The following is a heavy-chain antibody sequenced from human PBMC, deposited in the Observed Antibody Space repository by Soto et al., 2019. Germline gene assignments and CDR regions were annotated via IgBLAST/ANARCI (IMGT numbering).Heavy chain of an antibody. J-gene: IGHJ4*02. D-gene: IGHD1-20*01. V-gene: IGHV1-18*01. CDR1: GYTFTSYG. Sequence: QVQLVQSGAEVKKPGASVKVSCKASGYTFTSYGISWVRQAPGQGLEWMGWISAYNGNTNYAQKLQGRVTMTTDTSTSTADRERRSLRSDDTAVYYCARGGDGSGFNWNDFLGLYYWGQGTLVTVSS. CDR2: ISAYNGNT. CDR3: ARGGDGSGFNWNDFLGLYY.